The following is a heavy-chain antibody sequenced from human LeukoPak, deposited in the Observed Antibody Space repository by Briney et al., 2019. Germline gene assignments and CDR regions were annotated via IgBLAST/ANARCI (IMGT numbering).Heavy chain of an antibody. V-gene: IGHV1-46*01. D-gene: IGHD6-19*01. CDR3: TRDDGVAGINY. J-gene: IGHJ4*02. CDR2: INPSGGST. Sequence: ASVKVSCKASGYTFTSYYMHWVRQAPGQGLEWMGIINPSGGSTSYAQKFQGRVTMTRDMSTSTVYMELSSLRSEDTAVYYCTRDDGVAGINYWGQGTLVTVSS. CDR1: GYTFTSYY.